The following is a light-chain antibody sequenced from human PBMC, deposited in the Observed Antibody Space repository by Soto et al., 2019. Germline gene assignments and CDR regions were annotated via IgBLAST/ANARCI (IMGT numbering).Light chain of an antibody. Sequence: EIVLTQSPGTLSLSPGERATLSCRASQSVINSFLAWYQQKPGQAPRLLIYGASRRATGIADRFSGSGSGTDFTLTISRLEPEDFAVYYCQQYGGSPSYTFGQGTKLEIK. CDR2: GAS. J-gene: IGKJ2*01. CDR1: QSVINSF. CDR3: QQYGGSPSYT. V-gene: IGKV3-20*01.